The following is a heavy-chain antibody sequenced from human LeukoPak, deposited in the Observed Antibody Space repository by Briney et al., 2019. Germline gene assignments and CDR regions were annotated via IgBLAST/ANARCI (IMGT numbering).Heavy chain of an antibody. V-gene: IGHV3-30-3*01. J-gene: IGHJ4*02. Sequence: SGGSLRLSCAVSGFTFSSYAMHWVRQAPGKGLEWVAVISYDGSNKYYADSVKGRFTISRDNSKNTLYLQMNSLRAEDTAVYYCARATSYGSGPMDYWGQGTLVTVSS. CDR2: ISYDGSNK. CDR1: GFTFSSYA. D-gene: IGHD3-10*01. CDR3: ARATSYGSGPMDY.